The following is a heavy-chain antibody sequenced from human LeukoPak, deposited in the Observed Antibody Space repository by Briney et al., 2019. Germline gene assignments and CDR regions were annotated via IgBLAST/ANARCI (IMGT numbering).Heavy chain of an antibody. Sequence: SETLSLTCTVSRGSLSGYYWSWIRQPAGQGLEWIGRVYGSGSTNYNPSLKSRLTVSLDTSKNQFSLRVRSVTAADTAIYYCARDKVGTSYFDFWGQGALVTVSS. J-gene: IGHJ4*02. D-gene: IGHD1-26*01. CDR2: VYGSGST. CDR1: RGSLSGYY. CDR3: ARDKVGTSYFDF. V-gene: IGHV4-4*07.